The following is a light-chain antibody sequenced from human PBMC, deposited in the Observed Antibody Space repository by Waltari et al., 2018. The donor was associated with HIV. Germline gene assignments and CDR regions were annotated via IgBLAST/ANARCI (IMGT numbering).Light chain of an antibody. CDR2: EVS. Sequence: QSALTQPASVSGSPGQSITISCTGTSSDVGGYNYVSWYQQHPGKDPKLMIYEVSKRPAGVVKRFSGSKSGHTASLPISGLQAEDEADYYCSSYTSSSSYVFGTGTKVTVL. J-gene: IGLJ1*01. V-gene: IGLV2-14*01. CDR1: SSDVGGYNY. CDR3: SSYTSSSSYV.